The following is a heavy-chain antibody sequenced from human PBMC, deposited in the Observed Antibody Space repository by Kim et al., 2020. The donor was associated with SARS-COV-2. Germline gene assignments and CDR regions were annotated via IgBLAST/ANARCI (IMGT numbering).Heavy chain of an antibody. CDR1: GINFSYYY. CDR3: VRVAVGASSRYYFDY. V-gene: IGHV3-11*05. D-gene: IGHD2-21*01. Sequence: GGSLRLSCAASGINFSYYYMSWIRQAPGKGLEWVSYISSSGSYTKYADSLKGRFTISRDNAENSLYLEMNSLRPEDTAVYYCVRVAVGASSRYYFDYWC. CDR2: ISSSGSYT. J-gene: IGHJ4*01.